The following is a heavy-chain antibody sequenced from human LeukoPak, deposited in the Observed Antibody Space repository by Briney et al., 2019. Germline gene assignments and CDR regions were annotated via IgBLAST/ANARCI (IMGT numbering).Heavy chain of an antibody. V-gene: IGHV4-34*01. Sequence: PSETLSLTCAVYGGSFSGHYWSWIRQPPGKGLEWIGEINHSGSTNYNPSLKSRVTISVDTSKNQFSLKLSSVTAADTAVYYCAVAVAGHRGVDYWGQGTLVTVSS. CDR2: INHSGST. CDR3: AVAVAGHRGVDY. D-gene: IGHD6-19*01. CDR1: GGSFSGHY. J-gene: IGHJ4*02.